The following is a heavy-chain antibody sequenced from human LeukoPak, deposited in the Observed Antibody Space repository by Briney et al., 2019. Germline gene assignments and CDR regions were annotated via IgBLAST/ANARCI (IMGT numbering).Heavy chain of an antibody. CDR3: AREYDDGSGSYPHYYYMDV. J-gene: IGHJ6*03. CDR1: GGSISSGGYY. V-gene: IGHV4-31*03. Sequence: KPSGTLSLTCTVSGGSISSGGYYWSWIRQHPGKGLEWIGYIYYSGSTYYNPSLKSRVTISVDTSKNQFSLKLSSVTAADTAVYYCAREYDDGSGSYPHYYYMDVWGKGTTVTVSS. D-gene: IGHD3-10*01. CDR2: IYYSGST.